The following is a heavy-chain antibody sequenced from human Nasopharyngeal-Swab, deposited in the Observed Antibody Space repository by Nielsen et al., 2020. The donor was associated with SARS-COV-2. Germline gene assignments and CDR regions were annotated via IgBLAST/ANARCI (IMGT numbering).Heavy chain of an antibody. CDR3: ARNVDTANAFDI. Sequence: SETLSLTCAVYGGSFSGYYWSWIRQPPGKGLEWIGEINHSGSTNYNPSLKSRVTISVDTSKNQFSLKVNSVTAADTAVYYCARNVDTANAFDIWGQGTMVTVSS. J-gene: IGHJ3*02. D-gene: IGHD5-18*01. V-gene: IGHV4-34*01. CDR1: GGSFSGYY. CDR2: INHSGST.